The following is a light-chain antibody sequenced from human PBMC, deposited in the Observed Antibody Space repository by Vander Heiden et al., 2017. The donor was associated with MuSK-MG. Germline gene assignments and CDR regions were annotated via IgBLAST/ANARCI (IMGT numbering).Light chain of an antibody. V-gene: IGKV1-33*01. Sequence: DIQMPQSPSSLSASVGERVTITCQASQGISKYLNWYQQKPGRAPKLLIYAASSLQTGVPSRFSGSGSGTDFTFTISSLQPEDIATYYCQQYESPPHTFGQGTKLEMK. CDR1: QGISKY. CDR3: QQYESPPHT. CDR2: AAS. J-gene: IGKJ2*01.